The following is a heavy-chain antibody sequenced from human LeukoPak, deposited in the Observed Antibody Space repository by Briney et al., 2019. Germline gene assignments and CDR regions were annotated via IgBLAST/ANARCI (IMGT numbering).Heavy chain of an antibody. CDR1: GYTFTSCD. J-gene: IGHJ4*02. CDR3: ARAYYYGSGVDY. V-gene: IGHV1-8*01. Sequence: ASVKVSCKASGYTFTSCDINWVRQAAGQGLEWMGWMNPNSGNTGYAQKFQGRVTMTRNTSISTAYMELSSLRSEDTAVYYCARAYYYGSGVDYWGQGTLVTVSS. D-gene: IGHD3-10*01. CDR2: MNPNSGNT.